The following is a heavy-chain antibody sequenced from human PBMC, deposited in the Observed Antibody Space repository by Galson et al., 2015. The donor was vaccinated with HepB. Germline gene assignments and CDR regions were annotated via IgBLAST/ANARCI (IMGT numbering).Heavy chain of an antibody. J-gene: IGHJ3*02. CDR2: INHRGRT. V-gene: IGHV4-34*01. Sequence: ETLSLTCDVYGESFTDYYWTWIRQPPGKGLEWIGEINHRGRTDYKLSLKSRVTISVDTPKNQFSLKLSSVTAADTAVYYCARGDWLRFSPRRGFDIWGQGTMVTVSP. CDR3: ARGDWLRFSPRRGFDI. D-gene: IGHD5-12*01. CDR1: GESFTDYY.